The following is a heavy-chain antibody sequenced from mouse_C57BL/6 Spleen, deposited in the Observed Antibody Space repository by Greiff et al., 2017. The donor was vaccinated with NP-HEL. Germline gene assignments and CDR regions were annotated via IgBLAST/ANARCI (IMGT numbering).Heavy chain of an antibody. V-gene: IGHV5-6*01. CDR1: GFTFSSYG. Sequence: EVKLMESGGDLVKPGGSLKLSCAASGFTFSSYGMSWVRQTPDKRLEWVATISSGGSYTYYPDSVKGRFTISRDNAKNTLYLQMSSLKSEDTAMYYCARPSGAMDYWGQGTSVTVSS. J-gene: IGHJ4*01. CDR3: ARPSGAMDY. CDR2: ISSGGSYT.